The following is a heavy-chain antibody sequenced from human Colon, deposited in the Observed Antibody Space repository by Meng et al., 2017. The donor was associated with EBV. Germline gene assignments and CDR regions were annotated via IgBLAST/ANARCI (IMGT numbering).Heavy chain of an antibody. V-gene: IGHV4-39*05. CDR2: ILLCGGT. CDR1: GGFLSKCFSE. J-gene: IGHJ4*02. Sequence: LCDSVPWMVEPSGTPVPTSTCPGGFLSKCFSEWGWIPPPPRKGLEVNAYILLCGGTYFKPSLQGSGINSVDTSKNQFSLKLSSVTATDTAVYYCAKTLDDFWSGGIDYWGQGTLVTVSS. CDR3: AKTLDDFWSGGIDY. D-gene: IGHD3-3*01.